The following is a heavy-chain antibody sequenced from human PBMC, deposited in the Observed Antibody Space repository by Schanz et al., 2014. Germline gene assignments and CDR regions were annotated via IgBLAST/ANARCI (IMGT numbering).Heavy chain of an antibody. CDR1: GFSFSNYW. V-gene: IGHV3-7*01. J-gene: IGHJ6*03. D-gene: IGHD2-8*01. Sequence: EVQLVESGGGLVQPGESLRLSCAASGFSFSNYWMSWVRQAPGKGLEWVASIKQEGDEKNYVDSVKGRFTISRDNAKNSLFLQMNSLRADDSAVYYCVRDRGFCANDICWLRYYMDVWGNGTTVTVSS. CDR2: IKQEGDEK. CDR3: VRDRGFCANDICWLRYYMDV.